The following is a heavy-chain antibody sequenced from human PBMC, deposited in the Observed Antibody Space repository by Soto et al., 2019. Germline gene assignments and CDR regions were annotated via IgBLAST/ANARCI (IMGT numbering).Heavy chain of an antibody. D-gene: IGHD3-10*01. CDR2: IYHSGST. V-gene: IGHV4-30-2*01. J-gene: IGHJ4*02. Sequence: PSETLSLTCAVSGGSISSGGYSWSWIRQPPGKGLEWIGYIYHSGSTYYNPSLKSRVTISVDRSKNQLSLKLSSVTAADTAVYYCARDSSMVRGVIYFDYWGQGTLVTVSS. CDR1: GGSISSGGYS. CDR3: ARDSSMVRGVIYFDY.